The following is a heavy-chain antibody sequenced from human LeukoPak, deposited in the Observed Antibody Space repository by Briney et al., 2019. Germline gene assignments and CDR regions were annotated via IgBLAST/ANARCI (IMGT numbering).Heavy chain of an antibody. J-gene: IGHJ4*02. Sequence: GGSLRLSCAASGFTFSNYAMNWVRQAPGKGLEWVSAISGSGGSTYYADSVKGRFTISRDNSKNTLYLQMNSLRTEDTAVYYCARTISPFTHDYGDYGLIEFGGQGTLVTVSS. V-gene: IGHV3-23*01. CDR3: ARTISPFTHDYGDYGLIEF. CDR2: ISGSGGST. D-gene: IGHD4-17*01. CDR1: GFTFSNYA.